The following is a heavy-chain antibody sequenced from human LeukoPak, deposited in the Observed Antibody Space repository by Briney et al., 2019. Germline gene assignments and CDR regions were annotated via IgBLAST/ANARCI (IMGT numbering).Heavy chain of an antibody. CDR2: IYYSGST. Sequence: SETLSLTCTVSGGSISSSSYYWGWIRQPPGKGLEWIGSIYYSGSTYYNLSLKSRVTISVDTSKNQFSLKLNSVTAADTAVYYCASDEVSGPRIATAGTRWFDPWGQGTLVTVSS. D-gene: IGHD6-13*01. V-gene: IGHV4-39*01. CDR1: GGSISSSSYY. CDR3: ASDEVSGPRIATAGTRWFDP. J-gene: IGHJ5*02.